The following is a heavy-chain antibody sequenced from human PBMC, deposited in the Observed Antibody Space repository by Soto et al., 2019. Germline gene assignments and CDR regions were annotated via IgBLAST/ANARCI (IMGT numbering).Heavy chain of an antibody. CDR2: IYYRGNT. CDR1: GDSINSDNYY. Sequence: QLQLQESGPGLVKPSETLSLTCSDSGDSINSDNYYWGWIRQPPGKGLEWIGSIYYRGNTYYNPSLKTRVTISLDKSKSQFSLKLNSVTAADSAVYFCARLEGLATISYYFDYWGQGTRVTVSS. J-gene: IGHJ4*02. D-gene: IGHD3-9*01. CDR3: ARLEGLATISYYFDY. V-gene: IGHV4-39*01.